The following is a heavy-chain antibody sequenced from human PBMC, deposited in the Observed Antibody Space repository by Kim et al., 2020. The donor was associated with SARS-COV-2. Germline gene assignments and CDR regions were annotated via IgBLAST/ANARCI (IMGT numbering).Heavy chain of an antibody. J-gene: IGHJ5*02. Sequence: GGSLRLSCAASGFTFSSYEMNWVRQAPGKGLEWVSFMSSSGSTIYYADSVKGRFTISRDNAKNSLYLQMNSLRAEDTAVYYCASLTMLSLGQGNLDTVSS. D-gene: IGHD3-10*02. CDR3: ASLTMLS. CDR2: MSSSGSTI. V-gene: IGHV3-48*03. CDR1: GFTFSSYE.